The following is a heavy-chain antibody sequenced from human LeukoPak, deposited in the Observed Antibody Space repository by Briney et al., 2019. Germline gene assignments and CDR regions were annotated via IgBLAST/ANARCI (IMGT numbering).Heavy chain of an antibody. V-gene: IGHV1-8*02. D-gene: IGHD1-1*01. J-gene: IGHJ3*02. CDR2: MNPSSGIT. CDR1: GYTFTSYY. CDR3: ARGPTGNHGAFDI. Sequence: GASVKVSCKASGYTFTSYYMHWVRQAPGQGLEWMGLMNPSSGITGYAQKFQGRVTMTRNTSISTAYMELSSLRDEDTAVYYCARGPTGNHGAFDIWGQGTMVTVSS.